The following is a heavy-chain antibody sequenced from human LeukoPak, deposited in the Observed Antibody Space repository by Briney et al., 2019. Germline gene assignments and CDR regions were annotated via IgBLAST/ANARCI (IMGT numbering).Heavy chain of an antibody. D-gene: IGHD2-15*01. CDR2: IIPIFGTA. Sequence: SVKVSCKASGGTFSSYAISWVRQAPGQGLEWMGGIIPIFGTANYAQKFQGRVTITADESTSTAYMELSSLRSEDTAVYYCAREEILVDYYYYGMDVWGQGTTVTVSS. V-gene: IGHV1-69*13. J-gene: IGHJ6*02. CDR3: AREEILVDYYYYGMDV. CDR1: GGTFSSYA.